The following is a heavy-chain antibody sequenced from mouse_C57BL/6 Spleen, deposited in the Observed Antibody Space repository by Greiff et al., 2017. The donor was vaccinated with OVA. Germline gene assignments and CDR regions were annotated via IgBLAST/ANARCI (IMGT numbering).Heavy chain of an antibody. CDR2: IRYDGSN. Sequence: DVKLQESGPGLVKPSQSLSLTCSVTGYSITSGYYWNWIRQFPGNKLEWMGYIRYDGSNNYNPSLKNRISITRDTSKNQFFLKLNSVTTEDTATYDCARVVTTVVGNFDVWGTGTTVTVSS. CDR3: ARVVTTVVGNFDV. J-gene: IGHJ1*03. CDR1: GYSITSGYY. V-gene: IGHV3-6*01. D-gene: IGHD1-1*01.